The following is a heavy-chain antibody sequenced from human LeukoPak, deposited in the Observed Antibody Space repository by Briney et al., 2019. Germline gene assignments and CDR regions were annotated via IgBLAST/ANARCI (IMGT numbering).Heavy chain of an antibody. CDR1: GYTFTGYY. D-gene: IGHD2-2*01. V-gene: IGHV1-2*02. J-gene: IGHJ6*02. CDR3: ASTNLGYCSSTSCDYYYGMDV. CDR2: INPNSGGT. Sequence: ASVKVSCKASGYTFTGYYMHWVRQAPGQGLEWMGWINPNSGGTNYAQKFQGRVTMTRDTSISTAYMELSRLRSDDTAVYYCASTNLGYCSSTSCDYYYGMDVWGQGTTVTVSS.